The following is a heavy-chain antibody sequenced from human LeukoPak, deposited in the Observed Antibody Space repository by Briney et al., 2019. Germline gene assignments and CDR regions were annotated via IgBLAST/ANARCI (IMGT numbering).Heavy chain of an antibody. CDR2: IIPILGIA. J-gene: IGHJ3*02. CDR3: ARDRVVAANDAFDI. Sequence: SVKVSCKASGYTFTGYYMHWVRQAPGQGLEWMGRIIPILGIANYAQKFQGRVTITADKSTSTAYMELSSLRSEDTAVYYCARDRVVAANDAFDIWGQGTMVTVSS. CDR1: GYTFTGYY. V-gene: IGHV1-69*04. D-gene: IGHD2-15*01.